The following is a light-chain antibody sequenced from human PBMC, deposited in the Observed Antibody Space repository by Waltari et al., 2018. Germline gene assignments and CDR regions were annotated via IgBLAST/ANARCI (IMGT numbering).Light chain of an antibody. CDR3: SSYRGDYNWV. CDR1: SSDVGGHNR. Sequence: QSALTQPPSASGSPGQSVTISCTGTSSDVGGHNRVSWYQQYTGTAPKLIISEVAKRPSGVPDRFSGSRSGNTASLTVSGLQADDEAVYYCSSYRGDYNWVFGGGTKLTVL. J-gene: IGLJ2*01. V-gene: IGLV2-8*01. CDR2: EVA.